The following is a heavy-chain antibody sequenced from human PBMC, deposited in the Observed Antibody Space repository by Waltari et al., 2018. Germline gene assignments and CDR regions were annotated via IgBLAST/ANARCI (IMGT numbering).Heavy chain of an antibody. CDR1: DGSISSYY. V-gene: IGHV4-59*01. Sequence: QVQLQESGPGLVRPSGTLSLTCTVSDGSISSYYWNWIRQLPGKGLEWIGFIHYSGTTEYNPSLKNRATTSIQTSKTQFSLRLDSVTAADTAIYYCARPGIGDAFDVWGQGTMVTVSS. CDR3: ARPGIGDAFDV. CDR2: IHYSGTT. J-gene: IGHJ3*01.